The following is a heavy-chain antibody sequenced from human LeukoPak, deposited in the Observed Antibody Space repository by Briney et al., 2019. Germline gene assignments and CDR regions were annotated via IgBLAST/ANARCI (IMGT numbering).Heavy chain of an antibody. D-gene: IGHD3-22*01. V-gene: IGHV4-39*01. CDR1: GGSITDDNYY. CDR3: ARHRYYYDKSAFSFDS. J-gene: IGHJ4*02. CDR2: IYYRGTT. Sequence: PSETLSLTCGVSGGSITDDNYYWGWIRQPPGKGLEWIGAIYYRGTTSYMPSLKSRVTISVDTSKNQFSLKLDSVTAADTSVYYCARHRYYYDKSAFSFDSWGQGTLVTVSS.